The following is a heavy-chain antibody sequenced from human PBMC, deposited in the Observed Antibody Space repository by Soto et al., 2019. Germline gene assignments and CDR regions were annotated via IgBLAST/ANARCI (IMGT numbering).Heavy chain of an antibody. D-gene: IGHD6-19*01. J-gene: IGHJ6*02. Sequence: SETLSLTCTVSGGSISSSSFHWSWIRQPPGKGLEWIGYIYYSGSTNYNPSLKSRVTISVDTSKNQFSLKLSSVTAADTAVYYCARHGQWLVTGYYYYGMDVWGQGTTVTVSS. CDR1: GGSISSSSFH. V-gene: IGHV4-61*05. CDR2: IYYSGST. CDR3: ARHGQWLVTGYYYYGMDV.